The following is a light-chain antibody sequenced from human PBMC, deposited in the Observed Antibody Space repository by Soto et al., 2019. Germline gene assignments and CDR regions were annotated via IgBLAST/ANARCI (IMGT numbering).Light chain of an antibody. CDR1: QDIRSH. V-gene: IGKV3-11*01. CDR3: QQRSNWPGT. J-gene: IGKJ3*01. Sequence: ENVFTQSPGTLSLSPGERVTLSCRASQDIRSHLAWYQQKPGQAPRLLIYDASNRATGIPARFGGSGSGTDFTLTINSLEPEDFAVYYCQQRSNWPGTFGPGTKVDIK. CDR2: DAS.